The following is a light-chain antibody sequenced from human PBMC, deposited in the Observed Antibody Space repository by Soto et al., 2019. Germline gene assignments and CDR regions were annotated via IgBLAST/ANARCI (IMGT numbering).Light chain of an antibody. CDR1: SSDVGGYNY. J-gene: IGLJ1*01. CDR3: SSDTSSRGSV. V-gene: IGLV2-14*01. CDR2: DVS. Sequence: QSALTQPASVSGSPGQSITISCTGTSSDVGGYNYVSWYQQHPGKAPKLMIYDVSNRPSGVSNRFSGSKSGNTASLTISGLQAEDEADYYCSSDTSSRGSVFGTGTKLTVL.